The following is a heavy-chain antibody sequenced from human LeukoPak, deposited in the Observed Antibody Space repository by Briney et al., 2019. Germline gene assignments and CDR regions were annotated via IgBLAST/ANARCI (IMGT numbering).Heavy chain of an antibody. CDR1: GYTFTGYY. Sequence: ASVKVSCKASGYTFTGYYMHWVRQAPGQGLEWMGWINPNSGGTNYAQKFQGRVTMTRDTSISTAYMELSRLRSDDTAVYYCAGDLTYCSSTSCYAGAFDIWGQGTMVTVSS. CDR3: AGDLTYCSSTSCYAGAFDI. D-gene: IGHD2-2*01. J-gene: IGHJ3*02. CDR2: INPNSGGT. V-gene: IGHV1-2*02.